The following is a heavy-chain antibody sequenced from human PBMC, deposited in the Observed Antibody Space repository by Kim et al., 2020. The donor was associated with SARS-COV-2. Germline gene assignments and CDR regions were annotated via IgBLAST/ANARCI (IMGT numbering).Heavy chain of an antibody. CDR2: IIPILGIA. V-gene: IGHV1-69*02. J-gene: IGHJ6*02. Sequence: SVKVSCKASGGTFSSYTISWVRQAPGQGLEWMGSIIPILGIANYAQKFQGRVTITADKSTSTAYMELSSLRSEDTAVYYCARGGGFDYGDYDLPYYYGMDVWGQGTTVTVSS. D-gene: IGHD4-17*01. CDR1: GGTFSSYT. CDR3: ARGGGFDYGDYDLPYYYGMDV.